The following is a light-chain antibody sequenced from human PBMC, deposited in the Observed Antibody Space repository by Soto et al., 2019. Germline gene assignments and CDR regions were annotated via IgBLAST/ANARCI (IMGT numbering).Light chain of an antibody. Sequence: NFMLTQPHSVPESPGKTVTLSCTRSSGSIANNYVQWYQQRPGSAPTTVIYEDNQRASGVPDRFSGSIDSSSNSASLTISGLKTEDEADYYCQSFDSSNIVFGGGTQLTVL. J-gene: IGLJ2*01. CDR3: QSFDSSNIV. CDR2: EDN. V-gene: IGLV6-57*04. CDR1: SGSIANNY.